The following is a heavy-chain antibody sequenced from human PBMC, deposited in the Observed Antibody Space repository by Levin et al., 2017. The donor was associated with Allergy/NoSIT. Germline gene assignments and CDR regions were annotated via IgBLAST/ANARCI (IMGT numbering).Heavy chain of an antibody. V-gene: IGHV3-7*01. J-gene: IGHJ6*02. CDR2: IKQDGSEK. CDR1: GFTFSNHW. Sequence: GGSLRLSCAASGFTFSNHWMSWVRQAPGKGLEWVANIKQDGSEKYYLDSVKGRFTISRDNAKNSLDLQMNSLRAEDTAVYYCTRDGYYYYHYGMGVWGQGTTVTVSS. CDR3: TRDGYYYYHYGMGV.